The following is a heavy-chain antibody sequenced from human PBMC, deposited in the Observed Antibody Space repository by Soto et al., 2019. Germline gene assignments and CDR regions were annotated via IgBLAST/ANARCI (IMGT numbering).Heavy chain of an antibody. V-gene: IGHV3-23*01. J-gene: IGHJ4*02. CDR2: ISTNVGRT. CDR1: GFTFSTFA. CDR3: AKHGSEIYFDY. Sequence: GGSLRLSCAAPGFTFSTFAMSWVRQAPRKGLEWVSTISTNVGRTYYADSVKGRFTVSRDNSGNMLYLQMDSLRVEDTAVYYCAKHGSEIYFDYWGQGALVTVSS.